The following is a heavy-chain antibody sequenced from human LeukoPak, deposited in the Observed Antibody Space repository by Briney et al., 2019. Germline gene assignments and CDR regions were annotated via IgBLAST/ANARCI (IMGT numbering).Heavy chain of an antibody. CDR1: GFTFSDYY. D-gene: IGHD1-26*01. CDR2: ISSSSSYT. V-gene: IGHV3-11*05. Sequence: PGGSLRLSCAASGFTFSDYYMSWIRQAPGKGLEWVSYISSSSSYTNYADSVKGRFTISRDNAKNSLYLQMNSLRAEDTAVYYCARDSYSGSYLFDYWGQGTLVTVSS. CDR3: ARDSYSGSYLFDY. J-gene: IGHJ4*02.